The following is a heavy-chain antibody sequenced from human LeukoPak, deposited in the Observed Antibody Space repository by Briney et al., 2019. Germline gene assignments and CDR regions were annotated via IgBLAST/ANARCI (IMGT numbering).Heavy chain of an antibody. CDR2: ICGSGTTT. V-gene: IGHV3-11*01. CDR1: GFTFSDYY. J-gene: IGHJ4*02. CDR3: ARAHDNCTTGVCFTGYYFYFDD. D-gene: IGHD2-8*01. Sequence: GGPLKLSCAASGFTFSDYYMSWIRPAPGKGLEWVSYICGSGTTTYYGDSVKGRFTISRDNAKNSLYLQMNSLKAEDTAVYYCARAHDNCTTGVCFTGYYFYFDDWGQGTLVSVSS.